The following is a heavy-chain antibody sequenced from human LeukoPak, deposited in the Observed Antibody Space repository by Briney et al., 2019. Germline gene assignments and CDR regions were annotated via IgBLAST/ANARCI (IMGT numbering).Heavy chain of an antibody. J-gene: IGHJ4*02. CDR2: ISSSGSTI. D-gene: IGHD6-19*01. V-gene: IGHV3-11*01. Sequence: KPGGSLRLSCAASGFTFSDYYMSWIRQAPGKGLEWVSYISSSGSTIYYADSVKGRFTISRDNAKNSLYLQMNSLRAEDTAVYYCAARTQQWLPTIDYWGQGTLVTVSS. CDR1: GFTFSDYY. CDR3: AARTQQWLPTIDY.